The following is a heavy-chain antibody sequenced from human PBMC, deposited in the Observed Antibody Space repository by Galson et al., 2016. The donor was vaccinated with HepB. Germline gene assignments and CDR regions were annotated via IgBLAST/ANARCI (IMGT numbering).Heavy chain of an antibody. V-gene: IGHV4-34*01. CDR2: INHAGTT. CDR1: GGSLSAYH. D-gene: IGHD2-2*01. J-gene: IGHJ5*02. Sequence: SETLSLTCAVYGGSLSAYHWTWIRQPPGKGLEWIGEINHAGTTNYNPSLESRVTISVDRSKNQVYLSLNSVTAADTAVYYCARGRYCSSTACYSGFIRFDPWGQGALVTVSS. CDR3: ARGRYCSSTACYSGFIRFDP.